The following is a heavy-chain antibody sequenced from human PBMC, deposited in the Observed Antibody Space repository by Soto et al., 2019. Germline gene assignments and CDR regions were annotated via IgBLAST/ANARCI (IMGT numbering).Heavy chain of an antibody. CDR2: ISYDGSNK. D-gene: IGHD3-10*01. J-gene: IGHJ4*02. CDR1: GFTFSSYG. CDR3: APWFGAFDY. V-gene: IGHV3-30*03. Sequence: QVQLVESGGGVVQPGRSLRLSCEASGFTFSSYGMHWVRQAPGKGLERVAVISYDGSNKYYADSVKGRFTISRDNSKNTLYLQMNSPRAEDTAVYYCAPWFGAFDYWGQGTLVTVSS.